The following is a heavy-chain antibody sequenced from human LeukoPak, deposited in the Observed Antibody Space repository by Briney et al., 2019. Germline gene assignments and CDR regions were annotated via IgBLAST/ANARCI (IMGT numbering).Heavy chain of an antibody. CDR3: ARDTTTVTTGGFDY. CDR2: IKQDGSEK. J-gene: IGHJ4*02. Sequence: GGSLRLSCAASGFTFSSYWMSWVRQAPGKGLEWAANIKQDGSEKYYVDSVKGRFTISRDNAKNSLYLQVNSLRAEDTAVYYCARDTTTVTTGGFDYWGQGTLVTVSS. V-gene: IGHV3-7*01. CDR1: GFTFSSYW. D-gene: IGHD4-17*01.